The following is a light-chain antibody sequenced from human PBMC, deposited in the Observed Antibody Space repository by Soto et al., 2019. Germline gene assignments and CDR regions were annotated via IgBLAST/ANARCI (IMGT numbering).Light chain of an antibody. V-gene: IGKV1-5*01. CDR3: QQYTRYS. CDR2: HAS. Sequence: DIHMTQSPSTLSASVGYRFTITCRASQTISNWLAWYQLKPGKAPKVLIYHASNLQSGVPSRFSGTGSGTELTLTISRTQPDDFATYYCQQYTRYSFGQGTKVDIK. CDR1: QTISNW. J-gene: IGKJ1*01.